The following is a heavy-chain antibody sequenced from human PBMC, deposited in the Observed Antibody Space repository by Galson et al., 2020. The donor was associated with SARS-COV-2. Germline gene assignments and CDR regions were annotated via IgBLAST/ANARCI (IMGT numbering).Heavy chain of an antibody. CDR1: GFTFSSYW. V-gene: IGHV3-74*01. CDR2: IRSDANSV. CDR3: ARGETTLSWSTFDY. D-gene: IGHD6-13*01. J-gene: IGHJ4*02. Sequence: GESLKISCAASGFTFSSYWMHWVRQAPGKGLVWVSRIRSDANSVTYADSVKGRFTISRDNAKNTLYLQMNSLRAEDTAVYFCARGETTLSWSTFDYWGQGALVTVSS.